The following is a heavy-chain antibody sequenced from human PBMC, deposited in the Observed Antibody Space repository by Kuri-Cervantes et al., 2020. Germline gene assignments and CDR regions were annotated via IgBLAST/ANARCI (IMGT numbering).Heavy chain of an antibody. CDR3: ARTAQVSTWFGELRGDWFDP. D-gene: IGHD3-10*01. Sequence: ASVKVSCKASVYTFTGYYMHWVRQAPGQGLEWMGWINPNSGGTNYAQKFQGRVTMTRDTSISTAYMELSRLRSDDTAVYYCARTAQVSTWFGELRGDWFDPWAQGTLATFPS. J-gene: IGHJ5*02. V-gene: IGHV1-2*02. CDR1: VYTFTGYY. CDR2: INPNSGGT.